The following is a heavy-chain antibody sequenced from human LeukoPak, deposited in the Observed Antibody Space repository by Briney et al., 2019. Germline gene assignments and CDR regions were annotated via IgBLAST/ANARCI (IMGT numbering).Heavy chain of an antibody. Sequence: GVLRLSCAASGFTFSSYAMHWVRQAPGKGLEWVAVISYDGSNKYYADSVKGRFTISRDNSKNTLYLQMNSLRAEDTAVYYCARAFRVFDTRDVVPAAFFDYWGQGTLVTVSS. CDR1: GFTFSSYA. CDR3: ARAFRVFDTRDVVPAAFFDY. V-gene: IGHV3-30-3*01. D-gene: IGHD2-2*01. J-gene: IGHJ4*02. CDR2: ISYDGSNK.